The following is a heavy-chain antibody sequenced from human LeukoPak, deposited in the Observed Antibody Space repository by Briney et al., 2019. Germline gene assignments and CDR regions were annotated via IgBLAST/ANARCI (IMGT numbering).Heavy chain of an antibody. CDR2: IWYDGSNK. J-gene: IGHJ4*02. D-gene: IGHD1-1*01. V-gene: IGHV3-33*01. Sequence: GGSLRLSCAASGFTFSSYGMHWVRQAPGKGLEWVAVIWYDGSNKYYADSVKGRFTISRDNSKNTLYLQMNSLRAEDTAVYYCARSDLPGTVDYWGQGTLVTVSS. CDR1: GFTFSSYG. CDR3: ARSDLPGTVDY.